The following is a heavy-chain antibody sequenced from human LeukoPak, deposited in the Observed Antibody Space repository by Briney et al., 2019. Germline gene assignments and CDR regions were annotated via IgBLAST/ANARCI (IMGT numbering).Heavy chain of an antibody. Sequence: ASVKVSCKATGCTFSSYAISWVRQAPGQGKEWMGGIIPIFGTANYAQKFQGRVTFTADESTSTAYMELSSLRSEDTAVYYCARDPGYCSSTSCYTREWFDPWGQGTLVTVSS. CDR2: IIPIFGTA. J-gene: IGHJ5*02. D-gene: IGHD2-2*02. V-gene: IGHV1-69*13. CDR1: GCTFSSYA. CDR3: ARDPGYCSSTSCYTREWFDP.